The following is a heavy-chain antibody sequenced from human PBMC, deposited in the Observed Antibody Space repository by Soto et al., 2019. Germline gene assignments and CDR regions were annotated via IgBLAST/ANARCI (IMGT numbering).Heavy chain of an antibody. Sequence: SETLSLTCTVSGGSISSSSYYWGWIRQPPGKELEWIGSIYYSGSTYYNPSLKSRVAISVDTSKNQFSLRLSSVTAADTAVYYCARHAPPRITMVRGVYYFDYWGQGTLVTVSS. CDR1: GGSISSSSYY. D-gene: IGHD3-10*01. CDR2: IYYSGST. CDR3: ARHAPPRITMVRGVYYFDY. V-gene: IGHV4-39*01. J-gene: IGHJ4*02.